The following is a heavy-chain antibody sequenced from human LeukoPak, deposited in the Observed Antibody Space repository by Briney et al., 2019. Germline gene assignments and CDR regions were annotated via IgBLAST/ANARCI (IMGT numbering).Heavy chain of an antibody. J-gene: IGHJ4*02. D-gene: IGHD1-26*01. Sequence: HPGGSLRLSCAASGFTFSSYAMHWVRHAPGKGLECVAVISYDGSSKHYADSVKGRFTTSRDISKTTLSLQMNSLTAEDTAVYYCARDRHSGSFYGYFDYWGQGALVTVSS. CDR3: ARDRHSGSFYGYFDY. V-gene: IGHV3-30*04. CDR2: ISYDGSSK. CDR1: GFTFSSYA.